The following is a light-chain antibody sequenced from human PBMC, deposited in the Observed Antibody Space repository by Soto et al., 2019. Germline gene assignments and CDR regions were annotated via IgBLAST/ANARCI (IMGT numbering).Light chain of an antibody. Sequence: QSVLTQPASVSGSPGQSITISCTGASSDVGDYNYVSWYQEHPAQVPKLIIFEVTTRPSGVSDCFSGSRSGNTASLTISGLQAEDEADYYGLSHTGSRTLFGGGTQLTVL. CDR1: SSDVGDYNY. CDR2: EVT. V-gene: IGLV2-14*01. J-gene: IGLJ7*01. CDR3: LSHTGSRTL.